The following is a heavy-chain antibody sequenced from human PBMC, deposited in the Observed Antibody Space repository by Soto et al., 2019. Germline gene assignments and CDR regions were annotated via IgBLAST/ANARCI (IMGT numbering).Heavy chain of an antibody. CDR3: ARDSDDSSGYSHFDY. Sequence: PSETLSLTCTVSGGSISSYYWSWIRQPAGKGLEWIGRIYTSGSTNYNPSLKSRVTMSVDTSKNQFSLKLSSVTAADTAVYYCARDSDDSSGYSHFDYWGQGTPVTVSS. J-gene: IGHJ4*02. D-gene: IGHD3-22*01. CDR2: IYTSGST. V-gene: IGHV4-4*07. CDR1: GGSISSYY.